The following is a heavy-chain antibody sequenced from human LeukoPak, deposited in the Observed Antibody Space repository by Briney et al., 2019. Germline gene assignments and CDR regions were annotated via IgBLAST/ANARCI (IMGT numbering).Heavy chain of an antibody. V-gene: IGHV3-23*01. Sequence: PGGSLRLSCAASGFTFNTYTVYWVRQAPGKGLEWVSGIRNSDDTTYYADSVKGRFTISRDNSKNTLFLQMNSLRAEDTAVYYCAREDRYYDSSGYYTYFDYWGQGTLVTVSS. J-gene: IGHJ4*02. CDR2: IRNSDDTT. CDR1: GFTFNTYT. CDR3: AREDRYYDSSGYYTYFDY. D-gene: IGHD3-22*01.